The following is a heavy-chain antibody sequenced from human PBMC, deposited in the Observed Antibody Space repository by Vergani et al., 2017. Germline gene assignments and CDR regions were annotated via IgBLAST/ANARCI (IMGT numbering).Heavy chain of an antibody. CDR3: ARARPEYCSGGSCTSPPWD. D-gene: IGHD2-15*01. Sequence: EVQLVESGGGLVKPGGSLRLSCAASGFTFSSYSMNWVRQAPGNGLEWVSSISSSSSYIYYADSVKGRFTISRDNAKNSLYLQMNSLRAEDTAVYYCARARPEYCSGGSCTSPPWDWGQGTLVTVSS. CDR2: ISSSSSYI. CDR1: GFTFSSYS. J-gene: IGHJ4*02. V-gene: IGHV3-21*01.